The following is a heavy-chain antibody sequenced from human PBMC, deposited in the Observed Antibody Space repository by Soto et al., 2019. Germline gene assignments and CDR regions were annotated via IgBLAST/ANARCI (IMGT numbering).Heavy chain of an antibody. V-gene: IGHV1-24*01. D-gene: IGHD6-19*01. CDR2: FDPEDGET. J-gene: IGHJ4*02. CDR3: ARDRGYSSGWYRYYFDY. CDR1: GDTRSELS. Sequence: QVQLVQSGAEVKKPGASVKVSCKVSGDTRSELSIHWVRQAPGKGLEWMGGFDPEDGETIYAQKFQGRVTMTEDTSTDTAYVELSSLRSEDTAVYYCARDRGYSSGWYRYYFDYWSQGTLVTVSS.